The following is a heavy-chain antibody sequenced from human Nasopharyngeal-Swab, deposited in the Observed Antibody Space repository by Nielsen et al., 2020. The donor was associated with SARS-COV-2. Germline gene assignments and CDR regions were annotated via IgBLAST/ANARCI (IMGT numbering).Heavy chain of an antibody. V-gene: IGHV1-8*01. CDR2: MNPNSGNT. CDR3: ARALTRSITIFGVVIPKWVEP. Sequence: ASVKVSCKASGYTFTSYDINWVRQATGQGLEWMGWMNPNSGNTGYAQKFQGRVTITRNTSISTAYMELSSLRSEDTAMYYCARALTRSITIFGVVIPKWVEPWGQGNLVNGSA. CDR1: GYTFTSYD. D-gene: IGHD3-3*01. J-gene: IGHJ5*01.